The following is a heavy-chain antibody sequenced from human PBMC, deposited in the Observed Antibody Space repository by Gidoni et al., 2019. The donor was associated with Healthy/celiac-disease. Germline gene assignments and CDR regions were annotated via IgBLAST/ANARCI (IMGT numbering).Heavy chain of an antibody. V-gene: IGHV3-21*01. CDR2: ISSSSSYI. J-gene: IGHJ4*02. CDR1: GFTFSSYS. CDR3: ARDGIAVAGRNFDY. D-gene: IGHD6-19*01. Sequence: EVQLVESGGGLVKPGGSLRLSCAASGFTFSSYSMNWVRQAPGKGLEWVSSISSSSSYIYYADSVKGRFTISRDNAKNSLYRQMNSLRAEDTAVYYCARDGIAVAGRNFDYWGQGTLVTVSS.